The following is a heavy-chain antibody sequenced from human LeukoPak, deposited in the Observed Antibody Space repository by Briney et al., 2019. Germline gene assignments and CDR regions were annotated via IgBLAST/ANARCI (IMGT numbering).Heavy chain of an antibody. CDR3: ASAQYFDWLSSYYFDY. V-gene: IGHV1-2*02. CDR2: INPNSGGT. D-gene: IGHD3-9*01. J-gene: IGHJ4*02. Sequence: GASVKVSCKAPGYTFTGYYMHWVRQAPGQGLEWMGWINPNSGGTNYAQIFQGRVTMTRDTSISTAYMELSRLRSDDTAVYYCASAQYFDWLSSYYFDYWGQGTLVTVSS. CDR1: GYTFTGYY.